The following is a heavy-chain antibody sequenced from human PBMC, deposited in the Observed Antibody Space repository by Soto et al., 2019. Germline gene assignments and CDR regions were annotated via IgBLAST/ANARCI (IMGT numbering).Heavy chain of an antibody. CDR3: ERDGYSRYAFDI. CDR2: IYYSGST. J-gene: IGHJ3*02. Sequence: SETLSLTCTVSGGSISSYYWSWIRQPPGKGLEWIGYIYYSGSTNYNPSLKSRVTISVDTSKNQFSLKLSSVTAADTAVYYCERDGYSRYAFDIWGQGTMVT. V-gene: IGHV4-59*12. D-gene: IGHD4-4*01. CDR1: GGSISSYY.